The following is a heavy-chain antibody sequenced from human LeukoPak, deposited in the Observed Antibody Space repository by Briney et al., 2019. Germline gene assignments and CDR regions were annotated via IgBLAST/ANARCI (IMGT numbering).Heavy chain of an antibody. V-gene: IGHV4-59*01. J-gene: IGHJ6*03. D-gene: IGHD4-11*01. CDR1: GVSISSYY. Sequence: SETLSLTCTVSGVSISSYYWSWIRQPPGKGLEWIGYIYYSGSTNYNPSLKSRVTISVDTSKNQFSLKLSSVTAADMAVYYCARWGDYTNYYYYYYMDVWGKGTTVTVSS. CDR3: ARWGDYTNYYYYYYMDV. CDR2: IYYSGST.